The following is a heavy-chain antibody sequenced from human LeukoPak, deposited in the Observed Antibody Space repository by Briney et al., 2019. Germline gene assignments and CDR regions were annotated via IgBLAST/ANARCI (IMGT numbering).Heavy chain of an antibody. D-gene: IGHD3-22*01. Sequence: PSQTLSLSCTVSGDSISSGDYYWSWIRQPAGKGLEWIGRISSSGSTNYNPSLKSRVTISVDTSKNQFSLKLSSVTAADTAVYFCARGPYSYDSSGAFDIWGQGTMVTVSS. V-gene: IGHV4-61*02. CDR2: ISSSGST. J-gene: IGHJ3*02. CDR1: GDSISSGDYY. CDR3: ARGPYSYDSSGAFDI.